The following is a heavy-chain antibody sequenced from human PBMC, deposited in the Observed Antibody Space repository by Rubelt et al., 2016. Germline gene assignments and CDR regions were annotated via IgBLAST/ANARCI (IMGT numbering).Heavy chain of an antibody. V-gene: IGHV4-39*01. Sequence: QLQLQESGPGPVKSSETLSLTCTVSGGSISSSSYYWGWIRQPPGKGLEWIGSIYYGGNTYYNPSLKGWFTLPVDTAKNQFSLKWSSVTAADTAGDYCARQGRYCSNGVCHRNFEYWGQGTLVTVSS. CDR1: GGSISSSSYY. D-gene: IGHD2-8*01. CDR3: ARQGRYCSNGVCHRNFEY. CDR2: IYYGGNT. J-gene: IGHJ4*02.